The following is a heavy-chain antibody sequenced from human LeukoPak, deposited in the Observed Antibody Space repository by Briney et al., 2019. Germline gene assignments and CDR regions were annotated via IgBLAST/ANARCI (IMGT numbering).Heavy chain of an antibody. D-gene: IGHD6-19*01. CDR3: AREGAVAGLFEFDY. CDR2: INGDGSST. Sequence: PGGSLRLSCAASGFTFSSYWMHWVRQVPGKGLVWVSRINGDGSSTNYADSVRGRFTISRDNSKNTLYLQMSSLRAEDTAVHYCAREGAVAGLFEFDYWGQGTLVTVSS. J-gene: IGHJ4*02. CDR1: GFTFSSYW. V-gene: IGHV3-74*01.